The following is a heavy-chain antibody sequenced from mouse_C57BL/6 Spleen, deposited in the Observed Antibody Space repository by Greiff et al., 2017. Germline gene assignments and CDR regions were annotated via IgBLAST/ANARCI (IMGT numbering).Heavy chain of an antibody. Sequence: VQLQQPGAELVMPGASVKLSCKASGYTFTSYWMHWVKQRPGQGLEWIGYINPSSGYTKYNQKFKDKATLTVDKSSSTAYMQLSSLTSEDSAVYYCARYYGYDWCFGVWGTGTTVTVSA. D-gene: IGHD2-2*01. V-gene: IGHV1-7*01. CDR1: GYTFTSYW. CDR3: ARYYGYDWCFGV. J-gene: IGHJ1*03. CDR2: INPSSGYT.